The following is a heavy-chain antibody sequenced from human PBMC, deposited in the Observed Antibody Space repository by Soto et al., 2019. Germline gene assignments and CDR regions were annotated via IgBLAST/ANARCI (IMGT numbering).Heavy chain of an antibody. D-gene: IGHD3-10*01. Sequence: QGQLVQAGAEVKKPGSSVRISCRASGGTFSNDAVSWVRQAPGQGLQWMGAIIPIFGTTYHAQKFQGRLTMTADESTATAYMELRSVTSEDAAVYYCATGLRTGNYGMDVWGQGTAVTVSS. CDR2: IIPIFGTT. J-gene: IGHJ6*02. CDR1: GGTFSNDA. CDR3: ATGLRTGNYGMDV. V-gene: IGHV1-69*01.